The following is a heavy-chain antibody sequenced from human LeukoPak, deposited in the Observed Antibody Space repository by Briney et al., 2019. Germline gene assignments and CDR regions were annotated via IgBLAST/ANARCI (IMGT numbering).Heavy chain of an antibody. D-gene: IGHD5-12*01. V-gene: IGHV1-2*02. CDR3: ARAPSNSGYDYLYYFDY. CDR1: GYTFTGYY. J-gene: IGHJ4*02. CDR2: INPDNGGT. Sequence: ASVKVSCKASGYTFTGYYMHWVRQAPGQGLEWMGWINPDNGGTNYAQKFQGRVTMTRDMSISTAYMELSRLRSDDTAVYYCARAPSNSGYDYLYYFDYWGQGTLVTVSS.